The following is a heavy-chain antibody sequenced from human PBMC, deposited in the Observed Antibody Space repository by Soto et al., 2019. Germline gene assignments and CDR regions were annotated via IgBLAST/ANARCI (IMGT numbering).Heavy chain of an antibody. V-gene: IGHV4-34*01. CDR1: GGSFSGYY. Sequence: QVQLQQWGAGLLKPSETLSLTCAVYGGSFSGYYWSWIRQPPGKGLEWIGEINHSGSTNYNPSLKSRVTISVDTSKNQFSLKLSSVTAADTAVYYCAMVIPAAMRWFDPWGQGTLVTVSS. J-gene: IGHJ5*02. D-gene: IGHD2-2*01. CDR3: AMVIPAAMRWFDP. CDR2: INHSGST.